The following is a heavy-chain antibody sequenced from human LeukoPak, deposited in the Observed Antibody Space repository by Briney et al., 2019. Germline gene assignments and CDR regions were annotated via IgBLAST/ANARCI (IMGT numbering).Heavy chain of an antibody. D-gene: IGHD3-16*01. V-gene: IGHV4-59*08. CDR3: ARHAPLSNSFDY. CDR2: IYFSGST. CDR1: GDSISIYF. Sequence: PSETLSLTCTVSGDSISIYFWSWIRQPPGKGLEWIGYIYFSGSTNYNPSLKSRVTISVDTSKNHFSLKLNSVTAADTAVYYCARHAPLSNSFDYWGQGTLVTVSS. J-gene: IGHJ4*02.